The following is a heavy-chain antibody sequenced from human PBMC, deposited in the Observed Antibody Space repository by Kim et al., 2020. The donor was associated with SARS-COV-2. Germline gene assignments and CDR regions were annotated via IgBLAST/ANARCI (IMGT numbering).Heavy chain of an antibody. CDR2: IISSSSYT. CDR1: GFTFSDYY. D-gene: IGHD3-16*02. CDR3: ARVGYDYVWGSYREYYYYYGMDV. J-gene: IGHJ6*02. Sequence: GGSLRLSCAASGFTFSDYYMSWIRQAPGKGLEWVSYIISSSSYTNYADSVKGRFTISRDNAKNSLYLQMNSLRAEDTAVYYGARVGYDYVWGSYREYYYYYGMDVWGQGTTVTVSS. V-gene: IGHV3-11*05.